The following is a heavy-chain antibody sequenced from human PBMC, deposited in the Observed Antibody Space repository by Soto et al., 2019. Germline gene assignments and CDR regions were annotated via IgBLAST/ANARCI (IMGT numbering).Heavy chain of an antibody. V-gene: IGHV3-74*01. CDR3: VRTSLVVAVATREDF. D-gene: IGHD2-15*01. J-gene: IGHJ4*02. CDR2: IDSDGSRI. Sequence: EVQLVESGGGLVQPGESLRLSCAASGFTFSHYWMHWVRQSPGKGLVWVSRIDSDGSRITYADFVKGRFTISRDNAKNTVYLDMNSLTAEDTAVYYCVRTSLVVAVATREDFWGQGTLVTVSS. CDR1: GFTFSHYW.